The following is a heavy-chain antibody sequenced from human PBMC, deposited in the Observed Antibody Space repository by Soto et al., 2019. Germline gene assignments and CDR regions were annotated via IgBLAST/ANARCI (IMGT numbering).Heavy chain of an antibody. J-gene: IGHJ6*03. CDR3: TTDRYCSSTSCLYYYYYMDV. V-gene: IGHV3-15*01. CDR2: IKSKTDGGTT. D-gene: IGHD2-2*01. Sequence: EVQLVESGGGLVKPGGSLRLSCAASGFTFSNAWMSWVRQAPGKGLEWVGRIKSKTDGGTTDYAAPVKGRSTISRDDSKNTLYLQMNSLKTEDTAVYYCTTDRYCSSTSCLYYYYYMDVWGKGTTVTVSS. CDR1: GFTFSNAW.